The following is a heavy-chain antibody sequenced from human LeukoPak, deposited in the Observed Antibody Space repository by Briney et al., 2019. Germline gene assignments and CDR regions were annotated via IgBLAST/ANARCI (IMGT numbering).Heavy chain of an antibody. V-gene: IGHV3-23*01. CDR1: GFTFNSYA. J-gene: IGHJ4*02. D-gene: IGHD3-10*01. CDR3: AKRKSGSSGLYYFDY. Sequence: GGSLRLSCAASGFTFNSYAMSWVRQAPGMGLEWVSAIIGSGGSTYYADSVEGRFTVSRDNSKNTVYLQMNSLRAEDTAIYYCAKRKSGSSGLYYFDYWGQGTLVTVSS. CDR2: IIGSGGST.